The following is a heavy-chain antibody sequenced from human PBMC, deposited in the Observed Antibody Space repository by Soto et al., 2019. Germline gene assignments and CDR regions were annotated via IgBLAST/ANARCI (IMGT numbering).Heavy chain of an antibody. V-gene: IGHV4-30-4*01. CDR1: GGSISSGDYY. CDR2: IYYSGST. Sequence: QVQLQESGPGLVKPSQTLSLTCTVSGGSISSGDYYWSWIRQPPGKGLEWIGHIYYSGSTYYNPSLKSRVTISVDTSKNQFSLKLSSVTAADTAVYYCARERYCSGGSCYSIHYYYYYGMDVWGQGTTVTVSS. CDR3: ARERYCSGGSCYSIHYYYYYGMDV. J-gene: IGHJ6*02. D-gene: IGHD2-15*01.